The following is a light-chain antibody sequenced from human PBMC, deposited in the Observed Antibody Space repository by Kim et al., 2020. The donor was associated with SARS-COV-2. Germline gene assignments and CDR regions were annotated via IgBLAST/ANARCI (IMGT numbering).Light chain of an antibody. CDR2: QDS. Sequence: VSPGQTASINCSGDKLGDKYACWYQQKPGQSPVLVIYQDSKRPSGIPERFSGSNSGNTATLTISGTQAMDEADYYCQAWDSSTWVFGGGTQLTVL. CDR1: KLGDKY. V-gene: IGLV3-1*01. J-gene: IGLJ3*02. CDR3: QAWDSSTWV.